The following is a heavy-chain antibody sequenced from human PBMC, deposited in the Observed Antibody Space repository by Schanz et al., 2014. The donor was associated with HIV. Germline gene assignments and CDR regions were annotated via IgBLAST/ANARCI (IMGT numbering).Heavy chain of an antibody. D-gene: IGHD6-13*01. J-gene: IGHJ5*02. CDR2: ISYDGSNK. Sequence: QGQLVESGGGVVQPGRSLRLSCAASGFTFRSYGMHWVRQAPGKGREWGAVISYDGSNKYYADSVKGRFTISRDNSRNTLYLQMISLRVEDTAVYYCAKDAYSSNYINWVDPWGQGTLVTVSS. CDR3: AKDAYSSNYINWVDP. V-gene: IGHV3-30*18. CDR1: GFTFRSYG.